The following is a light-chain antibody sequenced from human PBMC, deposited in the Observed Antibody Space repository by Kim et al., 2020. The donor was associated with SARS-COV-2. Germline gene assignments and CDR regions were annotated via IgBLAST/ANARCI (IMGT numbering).Light chain of an antibody. CDR1: SLRFYY. V-gene: IGLV3-19*01. J-gene: IGLJ2*01. CDR3: GSRDSDNHLGL. Sequence: LGQTVRITCQGDSLRFYYASWYQQKPGQAPMLIVYDKNNRPSGIPDRFSGSTSGSTASLTITGARGEDEADYYCGSRDSDNHLGLFGGGTQLTVL. CDR2: DKN.